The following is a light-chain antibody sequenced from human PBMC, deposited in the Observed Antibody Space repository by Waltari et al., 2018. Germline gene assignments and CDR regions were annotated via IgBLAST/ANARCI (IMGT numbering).Light chain of an antibody. CDR3: QQYYSSPPYT. CDR2: WAS. J-gene: IGKJ2*01. V-gene: IGKV4-1*01. CDR1: VLYSSNNKNY. Sequence: VLYSSNNKNYLAWYQQKPGQPPKLLIYWASTRESGVPDRFSGSGSGTDFTLTISSLLAEDVAVYYCQQYYSSPPYTFGQGTKLEIK.